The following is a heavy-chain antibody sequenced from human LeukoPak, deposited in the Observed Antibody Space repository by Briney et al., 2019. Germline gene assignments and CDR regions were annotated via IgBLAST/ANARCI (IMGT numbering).Heavy chain of an antibody. D-gene: IGHD4-17*01. CDR2: IYHSGST. CDR1: GYSISSGYY. CDR3: ASTTVRTGY. Sequence: SETLSLTCTVSGYSISSGYYWGWIRQSPRKGLEWIGSIYHSGSTYYNPSLRSRVTISINTSNNQFSLKVTSVTAADTAVYYCASTTVRTGYWGQGTLVTVSS. J-gene: IGHJ4*02. V-gene: IGHV4-38-2*02.